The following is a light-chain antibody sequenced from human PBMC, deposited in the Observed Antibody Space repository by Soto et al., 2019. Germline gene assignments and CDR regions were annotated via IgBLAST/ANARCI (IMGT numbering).Light chain of an antibody. J-gene: IGKJ1*01. CDR2: GAS. Sequence: EIVMTQSPATLSVSPGERATLSCRASQNVSSNLAWYQQRPGQAPRLFIYGASTRATGIPVRLSGSGSGTEFTLTISSLQSEDFAVYYCQQYNNWPPRTFGQGTKVEIK. V-gene: IGKV3-15*01. CDR3: QQYNNWPPRT. CDR1: QNVSSN.